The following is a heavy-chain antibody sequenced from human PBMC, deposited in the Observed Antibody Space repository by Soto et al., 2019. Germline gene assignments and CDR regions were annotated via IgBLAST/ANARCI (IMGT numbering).Heavy chain of an antibody. D-gene: IGHD3-22*01. CDR2: IDPSDSYT. J-gene: IGHJ6*02. V-gene: IGHV5-10-1*01. Sequence: GESLKISCKGSGYSFTCYWISWVRQMPGKGLEWMGRIDPSDSYTNYSPSFQGHVTISADKSISTAYLQWSSLKASDTAMYYCARRYYYDSSGYYGHYYYGMDVWGQGTTVTVS. CDR1: GYSFTCYW. CDR3: ARRYYYDSSGYYGHYYYGMDV.